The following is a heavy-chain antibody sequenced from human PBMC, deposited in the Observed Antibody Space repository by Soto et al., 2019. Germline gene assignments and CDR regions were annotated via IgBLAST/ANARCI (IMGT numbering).Heavy chain of an antibody. CDR2: INPNNGST. V-gene: IGHV1-18*01. J-gene: IGHJ6*02. Sequence: ASVKVSCKASGYTFTSYGISWVRQAPGQGLEWMGWINPNNGSTNYAQKLQGRVTMTRDTSTSTAYMELSRLRSDDTAVYYCARDMTNFADILTGYYYYGMDVWGQGTTVTVSS. CDR1: GYTFTSYG. D-gene: IGHD3-9*01. CDR3: ARDMTNFADILTGYYYYGMDV.